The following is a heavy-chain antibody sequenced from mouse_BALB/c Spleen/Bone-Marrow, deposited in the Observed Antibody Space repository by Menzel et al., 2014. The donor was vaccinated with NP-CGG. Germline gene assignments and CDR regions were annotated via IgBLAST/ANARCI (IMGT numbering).Heavy chain of an antibody. D-gene: IGHD2-12*01. J-gene: IGHJ3*02. Sequence: EVKLQESGVGLVQPGGSLKLSCAASGFDFSRYWMSWVRQAPGKGLEWIGEINPDSSTINYTPSLKDKFIISRDNAKNTLYLQMSKVRSEDTALYYCAGFYYSYDEAFGDWCKGTLVTVSA. CDR2: INPDSSTI. CDR3: AGFYYSYDEAFGD. V-gene: IGHV4-1*02. CDR1: GFDFSRYW.